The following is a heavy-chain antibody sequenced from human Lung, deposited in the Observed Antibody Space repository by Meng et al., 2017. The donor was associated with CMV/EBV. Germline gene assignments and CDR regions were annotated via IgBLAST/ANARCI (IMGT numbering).Heavy chain of an antibody. Sequence: SETLSLXXAVYGESLSGYYWTWIRQPPGKGLEWIGEISHSGTTNYNPSLKSRVFISVDTSKNQLSLNLTPVTAADTAVYYCARARLSSRSMDFWGHGTPVTVSS. V-gene: IGHV4-34*01. D-gene: IGHD2/OR15-2a*01. J-gene: IGHJ6*02. CDR2: ISHSGTT. CDR3: ARARLSSRSMDF. CDR1: GESLSGYY.